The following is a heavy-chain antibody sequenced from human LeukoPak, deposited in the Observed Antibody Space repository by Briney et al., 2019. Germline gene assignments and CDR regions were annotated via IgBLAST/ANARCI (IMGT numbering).Heavy chain of an antibody. CDR1: GFTFSGYD. Sequence: QTGGSLRLSCAASGFTFSGYDMHWVRQPTGRGLEWVSSIGISGGTYYRDSVKGRFTVSREDAKNSFYLQMNSLRAGGTAVYYCARGKYGYTSGWQIPDYWGQGTLVTVSS. V-gene: IGHV3-13*01. D-gene: IGHD6-19*01. CDR2: IGISGGT. J-gene: IGHJ4*02. CDR3: ARGKYGYTSGWQIPDY.